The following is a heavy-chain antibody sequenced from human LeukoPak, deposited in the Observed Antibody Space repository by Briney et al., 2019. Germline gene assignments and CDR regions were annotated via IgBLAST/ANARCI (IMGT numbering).Heavy chain of an antibody. CDR3: ARGSTSSSSLDY. D-gene: IGHD6-6*01. Sequence: GGSLRLSCAASGFTFSSYSMNWVGQAPGKGLEGVSSISSSSRYIYYADSVKGGFTISRDNAKNSLYLQMNSLRAEDTAVYYCARGSTSSSSLDYWGQGTLVTVSS. J-gene: IGHJ4*02. V-gene: IGHV3-21*01. CDR2: ISSSSRYI. CDR1: GFTFSSYS.